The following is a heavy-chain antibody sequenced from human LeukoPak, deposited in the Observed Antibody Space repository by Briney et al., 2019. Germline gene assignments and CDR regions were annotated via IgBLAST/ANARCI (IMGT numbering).Heavy chain of an antibody. CDR2: ISYDGSNK. V-gene: IGHV3-30*18. CDR3: AKLVIISSGYYSFFDY. CDR1: GFTFSSYG. J-gene: IGHJ4*02. D-gene: IGHD3-22*01. Sequence: GGSLRLSCAASGFTFSSYGMHWVRQAPGKGLEWVAVISYDGSNKYYADSVRGRFTISRDNSKNTLYLQMNSLRAEDTAVYYCAKLVIISSGYYSFFDYWGQGTLVTVSS.